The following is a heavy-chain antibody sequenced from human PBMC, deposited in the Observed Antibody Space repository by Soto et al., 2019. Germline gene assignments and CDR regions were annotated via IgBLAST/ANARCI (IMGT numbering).Heavy chain of an antibody. CDR1: GFTFSSYA. D-gene: IGHD2-21*01. CDR3: ARRIPFGYGMDV. J-gene: IGHJ6*02. Sequence: EVRLVESGGGLVQPGGSLRLSCAASGFTFSSYAMHWVRQAPGKGLEYVSVITSNGGNTDYASFVKGRFTISRDNSKNSLYLQMGSLRAEDMAVYYCARRIPFGYGMDVWGQGTTVTVSS. V-gene: IGHV3-64*01. CDR2: ITSNGGNT.